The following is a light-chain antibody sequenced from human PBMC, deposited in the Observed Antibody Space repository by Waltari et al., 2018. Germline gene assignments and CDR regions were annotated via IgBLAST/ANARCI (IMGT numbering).Light chain of an antibody. CDR2: EVS. V-gene: IGLV2-14*01. J-gene: IGLJ2*01. CDR1: SSDVGAYNY. Sequence: QSALTQPASVSGSPGQSITISCTGPSSDVGAYNYVSWYQQHPGKAPKLMIYEVSNRPSGLSNRFSGSKSGNTASLTISGLQAEDEADYYCSSYTTSSTVVFGGGTKLTVL. CDR3: SSYTTSSTVV.